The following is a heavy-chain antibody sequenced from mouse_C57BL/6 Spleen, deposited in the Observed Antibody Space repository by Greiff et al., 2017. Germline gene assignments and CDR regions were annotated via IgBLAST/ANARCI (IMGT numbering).Heavy chain of an antibody. V-gene: IGHV5-17*01. CDR3: ARKGYYDYGYAMDY. D-gene: IGHD2-4*01. Sequence: EVQLVESGGGLVKPGGSLKLSCAASGFTFSDYGMHWVRQAPEKGLAWVAYISSGSSTIYYADTVQGRFTISSNNAKNTLFRQMTSLRSEDTAMYYCARKGYYDYGYAMDYWGQGTSVTVSS. J-gene: IGHJ4*01. CDR2: ISSGSSTI. CDR1: GFTFSDYG.